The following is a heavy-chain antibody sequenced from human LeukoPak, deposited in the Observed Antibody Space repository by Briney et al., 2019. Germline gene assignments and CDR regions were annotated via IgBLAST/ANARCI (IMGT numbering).Heavy chain of an antibody. CDR1: GFSFGTYW. Sequence: GGSLRLSCAASGFSFGTYWMHWVRQAPGKGLEWVANIKQDGSEEYYVDSVKGRFSISRDNTKNSLYLQMDSLRAEDTAVYYCARDVVPAALTNWFDPWGQGTLVTVSS. CDR2: IKQDGSEE. CDR3: ARDVVPAALTNWFDP. D-gene: IGHD2-2*01. V-gene: IGHV3-7*01. J-gene: IGHJ5*02.